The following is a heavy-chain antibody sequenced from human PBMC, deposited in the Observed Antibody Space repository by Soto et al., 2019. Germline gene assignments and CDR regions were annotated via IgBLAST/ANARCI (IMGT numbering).Heavy chain of an antibody. J-gene: IGHJ5*02. D-gene: IGHD3-16*01. V-gene: IGHV3-7*01. CDR1: GFTFTGYW. CDR2: TNEDGREK. CDR3: ARDRGALGP. Sequence: ESGGGLVQPGGSLRLSCAASGFTFTGYWMSWVRQAPGKGLEWVANTNEDGREKFYVDSVKGRFTISRDNAKNSLYLQMNSLRAEDTAVYYCARDRGALGPWGQGTLVTVSS.